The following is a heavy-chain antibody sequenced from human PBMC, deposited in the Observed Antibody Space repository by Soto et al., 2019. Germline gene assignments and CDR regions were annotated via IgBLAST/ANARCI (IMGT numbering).Heavy chain of an antibody. CDR1: GFTFSSYG. CDR3: AKDGSGWPRGGFDY. CDR2: ISYDGSNK. D-gene: IGHD6-19*01. V-gene: IGHV3-30*18. J-gene: IGHJ4*02. Sequence: GGSLRLSCAASGFTFSSYGMHWVRQAPGKGLEWVAVISYDGSNKYYADSVKGRFTISRDNSKNTLYLQMNSLRAEDTAVYYCAKDGSGWPRGGFDYWGQGTLVTVSS.